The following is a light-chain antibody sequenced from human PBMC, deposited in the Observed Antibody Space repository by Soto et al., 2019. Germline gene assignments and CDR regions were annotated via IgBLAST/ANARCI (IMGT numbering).Light chain of an antibody. CDR1: SSDVGGYDY. V-gene: IGLV2-14*01. Sequence: SVLTQPASVSGSPGQSIAISCTGTSSDVGGYDYVSWYQQHPDKAPKLMIYEVTKRPSGVSNRFSGSKSGNTASLTISGLQPEDYADYYSSSHTSGSIRVVGRGTKVTVL. CDR3: SSHTSGSIRV. CDR2: EVT. J-gene: IGLJ1*01.